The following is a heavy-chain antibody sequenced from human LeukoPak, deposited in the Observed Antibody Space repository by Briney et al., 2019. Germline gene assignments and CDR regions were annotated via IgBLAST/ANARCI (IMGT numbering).Heavy chain of an antibody. D-gene: IGHD3-10*01. V-gene: IGHV3-30*02. CDR1: GFTFSSYG. CDR3: AKDLRFVLLWFGELDY. Sequence: GGSLRLSCAASGFTFSSYGMHWVRQAPGKGLGWVAFIRYDGSNKYYADSVKGRFTISRDNSKNTLYLQMNSLRAEDTAVYYCAKDLRFVLLWFGELDYWGQGTLVTVSS. J-gene: IGHJ4*02. CDR2: IRYDGSNK.